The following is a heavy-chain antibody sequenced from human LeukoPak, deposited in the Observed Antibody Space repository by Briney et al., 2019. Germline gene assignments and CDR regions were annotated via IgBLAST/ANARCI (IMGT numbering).Heavy chain of an antibody. D-gene: IGHD3-10*01. CDR1: GYTFTSNY. V-gene: IGHV1-46*03. J-gene: IGHJ4*02. CDR2: ISPSGGST. Sequence: ASVKVSCKASGYTFTSNYMHWVRQAPGQGLEWMGIISPSGGSTGYAQKFQGRVIMTRDTSTSTVYMELSSLRSEDTAVYYCASLYYYGSGTLSDYWGQGTLVTVSS. CDR3: ASLYYYGSGTLSDY.